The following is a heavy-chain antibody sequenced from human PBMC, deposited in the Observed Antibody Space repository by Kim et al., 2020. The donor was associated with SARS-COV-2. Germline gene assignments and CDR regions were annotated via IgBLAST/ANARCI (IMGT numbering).Heavy chain of an antibody. CDR1: GFTFSTSW. CDR2: IKEDGSDK. D-gene: IGHD1-1*01. V-gene: IGHV3-7*03. J-gene: IGHJ4*02. CDR3: AKQNVH. Sequence: GGSLRLSCAASGFTFSTSWMNWVRQAPGKGLEWVAGIKEDGSDKYYVDSVKGRFTISRDNTKNSLYLQMNSLRAEDTAVYYCAKQNVHWGQGTLVTVSS.